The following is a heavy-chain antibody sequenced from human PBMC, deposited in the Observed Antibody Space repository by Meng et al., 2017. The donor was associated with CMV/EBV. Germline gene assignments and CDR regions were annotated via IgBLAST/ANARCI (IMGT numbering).Heavy chain of an antibody. V-gene: IGHV4-59*11. CDR1: SGSISSRY. Sequence: SETLSLTCTVSSGSISSRYWTWIRQPPGKGLEWVGYIYYNGNTNYNPSLKSRVTISVDTSKNQFSLKMSYVNAAATAVYYCARGRTDYWSGYVWFDPWGQGTLVTVSS. J-gene: IGHJ5*02. CDR2: IYYNGNT. CDR3: ARGRTDYWSGYVWFDP. D-gene: IGHD3-3*01.